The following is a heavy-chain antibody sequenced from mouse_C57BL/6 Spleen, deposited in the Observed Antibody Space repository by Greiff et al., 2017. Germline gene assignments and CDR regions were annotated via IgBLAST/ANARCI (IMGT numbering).Heavy chain of an antibody. CDR2: INYDGSST. V-gene: IGHV5-16*01. CDR3: ARDLYDGYSYAMDY. J-gene: IGHJ4*01. Sequence: VQLVESEGGLVQPGSSMKLSCTASGFTFSDYYMAWVRQVPEKGLEWVANINYDGSSTYYLDSLKSRFIISRDNAKNILYLQMSSLKSEDTATYYCARDLYDGYSYAMDYWGQGTSVTVSS. CDR1: GFTFSDYY. D-gene: IGHD2-3*01.